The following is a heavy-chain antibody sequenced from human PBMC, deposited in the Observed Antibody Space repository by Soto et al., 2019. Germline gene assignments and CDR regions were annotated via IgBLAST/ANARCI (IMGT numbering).Heavy chain of an antibody. CDR1: GFTFRTYT. J-gene: IGHJ6*02. D-gene: IGHD3-10*01. CDR3: ARDRGYDAHDYYYNPMDV. V-gene: IGHV3-21*01. CDR2: IRGFSPYT. Sequence: GGSLRLSCISSGFTFRTYTMNWVRQAPGKGLEWVSGIRGFSPYTFYAESVKGRFTISRDNAKNSLYLQMNSLRAEDTAVYYCARDRGYDAHDYYYNPMDVWGQGTTVTV.